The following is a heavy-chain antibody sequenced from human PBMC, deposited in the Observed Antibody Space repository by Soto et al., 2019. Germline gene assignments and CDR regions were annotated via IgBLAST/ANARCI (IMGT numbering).Heavy chain of an antibody. Sequence: GGSLRLSCAASGFTFTRYIMNWGRQAPGKGLEWVSSISSTTNYIYYADSMNGRFTVSRDNAKNSVYLEMNSLSAEDTAVYYCARESEDLTSTFDYWGQGTLVTVSS. CDR1: GFTFTRYI. J-gene: IGHJ4*02. CDR3: ARESEDLTSTFDY. CDR2: ISSTTNYI. V-gene: IGHV3-21*01.